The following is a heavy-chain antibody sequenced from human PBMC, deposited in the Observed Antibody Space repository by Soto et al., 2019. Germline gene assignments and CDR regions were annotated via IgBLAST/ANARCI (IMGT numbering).Heavy chain of an antibody. CDR2: INHSGST. Sequence: SETLSLTCAVYGGSFSGYYWSWIRQPPGKGLEWIGEINHSGSTNYNPSLKSRVTISVDTSKNQFSLKLSSVTAADTAVYYCARGRDIVVVVAGGAFDIWGQGTMVTVSS. D-gene: IGHD2-15*01. V-gene: IGHV4-34*01. J-gene: IGHJ3*02. CDR1: GGSFSGYY. CDR3: ARGRDIVVVVAGGAFDI.